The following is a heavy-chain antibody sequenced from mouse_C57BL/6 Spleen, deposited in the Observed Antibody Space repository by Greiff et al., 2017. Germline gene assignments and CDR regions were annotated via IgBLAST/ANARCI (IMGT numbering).Heavy chain of an antibody. CDR3: AKNGGTGRGYAMDY. D-gene: IGHD4-1*01. J-gene: IGHJ4*01. CDR1: GFSLTSYG. Sequence: QVQLQQSGPGLVQPSQSLSITCTVSGFSLTSYGVHWVRQSPGKGLEWLGVIWRGGSTDYNAAFMSRLSITKDNSKSQVFFKMNSLQADDTAIYYCAKNGGTGRGYAMDYWGQGTSVTVSS. V-gene: IGHV2-5*01. CDR2: IWRGGST.